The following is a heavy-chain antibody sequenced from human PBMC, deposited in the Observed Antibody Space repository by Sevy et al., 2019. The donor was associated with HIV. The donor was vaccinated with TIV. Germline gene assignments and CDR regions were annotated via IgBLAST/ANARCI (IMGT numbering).Heavy chain of an antibody. D-gene: IGHD4-17*01. CDR3: TRGRRVYADYGVDY. V-gene: IGHV3-49*03. Sequence: GGSLRLTCTASGFTFGEYSMSWFRQAPGKGLEWESLIRREVYGGTTEYAATVKGRFTISRDNSKSIAYLQMSSLKTKYTTVYYCTRGRRVYADYGVDYWGQGTLVTVSS. CDR1: GFTFGEYS. J-gene: IGHJ4*02. CDR2: IRREVYGGTT.